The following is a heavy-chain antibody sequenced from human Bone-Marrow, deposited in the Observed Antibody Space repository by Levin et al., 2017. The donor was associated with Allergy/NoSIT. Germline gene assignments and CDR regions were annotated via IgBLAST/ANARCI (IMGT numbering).Heavy chain of an antibody. CDR1: GYTFQSYA. CDR3: ARGEDLAAPFDY. D-gene: IGHD2-15*01. CDR2: INAGSGST. V-gene: IGHV1-3*01. J-gene: IGHJ4*02. Sequence: ASVKVSCKASGYTFQSYAIHWVRQAPGQRLEWVGWINAGSGSTKHPQKFQGRLTITRDTSANMVYMELSSLRSEDTAVYYCARGEDLAAPFDYWGQGILVIVSS.